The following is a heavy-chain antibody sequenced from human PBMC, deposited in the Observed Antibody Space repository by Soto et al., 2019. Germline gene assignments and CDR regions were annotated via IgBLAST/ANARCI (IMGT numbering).Heavy chain of an antibody. CDR2: VSNRGSDT. Sequence: GGSLRLSCAGSGFTFINYAMTWVRQAPGKGLEWVSSVSNRGSDTYYVDSVKGRFTISRDNSKNTLYLQMNSLRAEDTAVYYCAKDTYSSSWYFWGQGTLVTVSS. D-gene: IGHD6-13*01. V-gene: IGHV3-23*01. CDR1: GFTFINYA. CDR3: AKDTYSSSWYF. J-gene: IGHJ4*02.